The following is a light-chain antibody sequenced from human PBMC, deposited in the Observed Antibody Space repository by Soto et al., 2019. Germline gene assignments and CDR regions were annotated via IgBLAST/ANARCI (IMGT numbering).Light chain of an antibody. CDR3: QQSYSIPLT. Sequence: DIQMTQSPSSLSASVGDRVTITCRASQNIDTYLNWYHQKPGKAPNLLFYGASSLQSGVPSRFSGSGSGTDFTLTISSLQPEDFATYYCQQSYSIPLTFGQGTKVEIK. J-gene: IGKJ1*01. V-gene: IGKV1-39*01. CDR2: GAS. CDR1: QNIDTY.